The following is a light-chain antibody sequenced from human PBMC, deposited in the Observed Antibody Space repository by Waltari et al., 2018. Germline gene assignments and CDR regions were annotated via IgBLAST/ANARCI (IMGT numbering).Light chain of an antibody. CDR3: QSYDSSLSGGV. J-gene: IGLJ2*01. CDR2: GNS. Sequence: QSVLTQPPSVSGAPGQRVTISCTGSSSNIGAGYDVHSYQQHPGTAPKLLIYGNSNRPSGVPDRFSGSKSGTSASLAITGLRAEDEADYYCQSYDSSLSGGVFGGGTKLTVL. V-gene: IGLV1-40*01. CDR1: SSNIGAGYD.